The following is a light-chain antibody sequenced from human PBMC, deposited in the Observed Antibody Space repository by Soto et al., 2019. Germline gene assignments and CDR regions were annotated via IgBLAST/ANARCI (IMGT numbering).Light chain of an antibody. CDR1: QEISNF. CDR2: GAS. V-gene: IGKV1-27*01. CDR3: QADSNALWT. Sequence: DIQMTQSPSSLSASVGDRVTFSCRARQEISNFLAWYQQKPGKLPKLLIYGASTLQSGVPSRFSGSGSGTAFTLTISSLQPEDVATYFCQADSNALWTFGQGTRVEIK. J-gene: IGKJ1*01.